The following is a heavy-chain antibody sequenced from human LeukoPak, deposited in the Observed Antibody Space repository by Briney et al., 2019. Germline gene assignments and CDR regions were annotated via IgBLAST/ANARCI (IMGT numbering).Heavy chain of an antibody. V-gene: IGHV1-18*01. J-gene: IGHJ4*02. Sequence: GASVKVSCKASGYTFTSYGISWVRQAPGQGLEWMGWISAYNGNTNYAQKLQGRVTMTTDTSTSTAYMELRSLRSDDTAVYYCARELQLGYCSSTSCYRVGVDYWGQGTLVTVSS. CDR2: ISAYNGNT. CDR1: GYTFTSYG. CDR3: ARELQLGYCSSTSCYRVGVDY. D-gene: IGHD2-2*02.